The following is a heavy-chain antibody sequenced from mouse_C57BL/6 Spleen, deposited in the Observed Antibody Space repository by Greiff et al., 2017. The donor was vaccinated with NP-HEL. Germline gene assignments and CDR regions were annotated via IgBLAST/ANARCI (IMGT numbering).Heavy chain of an antibody. CDR3: ARLIYYGSRSSYAMDY. V-gene: IGHV5-17*01. CDR2: ISSGSSTI. J-gene: IGHJ4*01. CDR1: GFTFSDYG. D-gene: IGHD1-1*01. Sequence: EVQRVESGGGLVKPGGSLKLSCAASGFTFSDYGMHWVRQAPEKGLEWVAYISSGSSTIYYADTVKGRFTISRDNAKNTLFLQMTSLRSEDTAMYYCARLIYYGSRSSYAMDYWGQGTSVTVSS.